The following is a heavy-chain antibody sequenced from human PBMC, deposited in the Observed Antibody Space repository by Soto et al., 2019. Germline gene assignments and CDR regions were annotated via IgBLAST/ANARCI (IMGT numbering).Heavy chain of an antibody. J-gene: IGHJ4*02. D-gene: IGHD5-12*01. CDR1: GYSFTSYW. CDR3: ERRRGLRGRPSY. Sequence: PGESLKISCKGSGYSFTSYWISWVRQMPGKGLEWMGRIDPSDSYTNYSPSFQGHVTISADKSISTAYLQWSSLKASDTAMYYCERRRGLRGRPSYWGQGTLVTVSS. V-gene: IGHV5-10-1*01. CDR2: IDPSDSYT.